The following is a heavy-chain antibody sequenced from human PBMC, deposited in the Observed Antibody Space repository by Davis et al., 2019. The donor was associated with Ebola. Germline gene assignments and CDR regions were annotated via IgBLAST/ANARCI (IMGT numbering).Heavy chain of an antibody. D-gene: IGHD4-17*01. CDR3: ARGSVTTLGYYYGMDV. CDR1: VGSFSGYY. J-gene: IGHJ6*02. V-gene: IGHV4-34*01. CDR2: ITHSGTT. Sequence: MPSETLSLTCAVYVGSFSGYYWSWXXXPPSXCGEWIGEITHSGTTNYNSSLKSRVTISVDTSKSQFSLKLSSVTAADTAVYYCARGSVTTLGYYYGMDVWGQGTPVTVSS.